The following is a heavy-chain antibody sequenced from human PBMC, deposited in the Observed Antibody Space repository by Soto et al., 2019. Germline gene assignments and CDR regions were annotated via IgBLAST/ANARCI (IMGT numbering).Heavy chain of an antibody. J-gene: IGHJ4*02. D-gene: IGHD1-1*01. CDR3: VKGGWGTVVDY. CDR1: AFTFSGSA. Sequence: EVQVLESGGGLVQPGGSLRLSCEASAFTFSGSAMTWVRQAPGKGLEWLSTITKTGDDTYYADSVKGRFTISRDDSKNTVYLQMSGLRVEDTAVYHCVKGGWGTVVDYWGQGTPVIVSS. CDR2: ITKTGDDT. V-gene: IGHV3-23*01.